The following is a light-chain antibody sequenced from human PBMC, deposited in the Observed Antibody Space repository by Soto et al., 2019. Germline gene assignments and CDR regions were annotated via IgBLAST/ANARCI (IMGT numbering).Light chain of an antibody. CDR3: QQYHNWPPIT. V-gene: IGKV3D-15*01. J-gene: IGKJ5*01. Sequence: EIVMTEAPVTLSLSPGERATLSCRASQFVSSNLAWYQQKPGQAPRLLIYGASTRATGIPARFSGSGCGTEFTLTISNLQSEDFAVYFCQQYHNWPPITFGQGTRLEIK. CDR1: QFVSSN. CDR2: GAS.